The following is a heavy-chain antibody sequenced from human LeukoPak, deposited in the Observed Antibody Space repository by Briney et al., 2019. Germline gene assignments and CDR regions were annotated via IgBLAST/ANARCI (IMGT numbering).Heavy chain of an antibody. V-gene: IGHV3-23*01. Sequence: GGSLRLSCAASGSSFSSYGMSWVRQAPGKGLEWISAITGSGGTTYYADFVEGRFTISRDNSKNTLYLQVNSLRAEDTAVYYCARDRMGAILYFDSWGQGTLVTVSS. D-gene: IGHD1-26*01. CDR2: ITGSGGTT. J-gene: IGHJ4*02. CDR1: GSSFSSYG. CDR3: ARDRMGAILYFDS.